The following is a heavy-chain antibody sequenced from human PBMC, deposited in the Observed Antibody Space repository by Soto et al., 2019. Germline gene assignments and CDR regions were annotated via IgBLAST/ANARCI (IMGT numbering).Heavy chain of an antibody. D-gene: IGHD3-16*01. CDR1: GFSLRTTGVG. J-gene: IGHJ4*02. CDR2: IYWNDDK. V-gene: IGHV2-5*01. Sequence: QITLKESGPPLVEPTQTLTLTCTYSGFSLRTTGVGVGWIRQPPGKALEWLGIIYWNDDKRYSPSLKNRFTLTRDISKSQVVLTMTNTDPVETATYYCAHTWGLPFDYWGQGTLVIVSS. CDR3: AHTWGLPFDY.